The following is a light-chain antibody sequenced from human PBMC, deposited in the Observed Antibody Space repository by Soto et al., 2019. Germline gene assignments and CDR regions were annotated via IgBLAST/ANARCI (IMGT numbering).Light chain of an antibody. CDR1: SSDVGGYNY. Sequence: QSALTQPASVSGSPVQSITISCTGTSSDVGGYNYVSWYQQHPGKAPKLMIYEVSNRPSGVSNRFSGSKSGNTASLTISGLQAEDEADYYCSSYTSSSTLDVFGTGTKVTVL. CDR2: EVS. CDR3: SSYTSSSTLDV. J-gene: IGLJ1*01. V-gene: IGLV2-14*01.